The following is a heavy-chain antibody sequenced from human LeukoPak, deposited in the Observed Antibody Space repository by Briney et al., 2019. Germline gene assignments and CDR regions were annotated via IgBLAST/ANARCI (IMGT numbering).Heavy chain of an antibody. J-gene: IGHJ1*01. D-gene: IGHD4-17*01. CDR2: ISWNSGSI. V-gene: IGHV3-9*01. CDR3: AKTNGDYGYFQH. Sequence: GGSLRLSCAASGFTFDDYAMHWVRQAPGKGLEWVSGISWNSGSIGYADSVKGRFTISRDNAKNSLYLQMNSLRAEDTALYYCAKTNGDYGYFQHWGQGTLVTVSS. CDR1: GFTFDDYA.